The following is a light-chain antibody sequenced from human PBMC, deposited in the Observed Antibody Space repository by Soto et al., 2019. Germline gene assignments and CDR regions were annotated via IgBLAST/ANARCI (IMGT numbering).Light chain of an antibody. CDR3: SSYRSSRTYV. CDR1: SGDIGDYNF. Sequence: QSALTQPASMSGSPGQSITISCTGPSGDIGDYNFVSWYQQHPGKAPKLVIYEVSNRPSGVSNRFSGSKSGNTASLTISGLQAGDEADYYCSSYRSSRTYVFGSGTKLTVL. V-gene: IGLV2-14*01. J-gene: IGLJ1*01. CDR2: EVS.